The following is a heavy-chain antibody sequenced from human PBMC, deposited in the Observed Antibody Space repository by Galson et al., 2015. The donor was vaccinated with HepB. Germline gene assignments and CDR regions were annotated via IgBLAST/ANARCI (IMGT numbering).Heavy chain of an antibody. Sequence: SVKVSCKASGYTFTSYGISWVRQAPGQGLEWMGWISAYNGNTNYAQKLQGRVTMTTDTSTSTAYMELRSLRSDDTAVYYCARDRARSGDYVPPRVWGQGTLVTVSS. CDR1: GYTFTSYG. V-gene: IGHV1-18*01. D-gene: IGHD4-17*01. J-gene: IGHJ4*02. CDR2: ISAYNGNT. CDR3: ARDRARSGDYVPPRV.